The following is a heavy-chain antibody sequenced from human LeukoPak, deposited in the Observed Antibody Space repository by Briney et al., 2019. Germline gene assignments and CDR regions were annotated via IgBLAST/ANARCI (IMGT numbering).Heavy chain of an antibody. V-gene: IGHV3-7*01. D-gene: IGHD4-23*01. CDR2: IRQDGSDK. J-gene: IGHJ4*02. CDR1: GFTFSSYW. CDR3: ARGRPHGNDY. Sequence: PGGSLRLSCAASGFTFSSYWMSWVRQAPGEGLEWVANIRQDGSDKYYVDSVKGRFTISRDNAKNSLYLQMNSLRAEDTAVYYCARGRPHGNDYWGQGTLVTVSS.